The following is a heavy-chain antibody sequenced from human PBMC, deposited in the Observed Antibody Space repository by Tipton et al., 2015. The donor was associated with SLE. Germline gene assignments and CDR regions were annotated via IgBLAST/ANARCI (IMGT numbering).Heavy chain of an antibody. Sequence: TLSLTCAVSGGSISSSNWWSWVRQPPGKGLEWIGEIYHSGTTNYNPSLKSRVTISVDKSKNQFSLKLSSVTAADTAVYYCARGLGTYSSGWRYYYYYMDVWGKGTTVTVSS. J-gene: IGHJ6*03. CDR2: IYHSGTT. D-gene: IGHD6-19*01. CDR3: ARGLGTYSSGWRYYYYYMDV. V-gene: IGHV4-4*02. CDR1: GGSISSSNW.